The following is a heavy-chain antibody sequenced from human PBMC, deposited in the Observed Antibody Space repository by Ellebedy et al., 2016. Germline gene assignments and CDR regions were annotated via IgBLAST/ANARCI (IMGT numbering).Heavy chain of an antibody. CDR2: ISGSGGST. Sequence: GESLKISXAASRFSISSHWMTWVRQAPGKGLEWVSAISGSGGSTYYADSVKGRFTISRDNSKNTVYVQMNSLRAEDTAVYYCAKDIRGAYCGGDCYPYYFDYWGQGTLVTVSS. D-gene: IGHD2-21*02. J-gene: IGHJ4*02. CDR1: RFSISSHW. V-gene: IGHV3-23*01. CDR3: AKDIRGAYCGGDCYPYYFDY.